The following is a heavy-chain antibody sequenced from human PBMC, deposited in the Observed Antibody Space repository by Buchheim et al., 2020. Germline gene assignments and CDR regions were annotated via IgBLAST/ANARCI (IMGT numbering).Heavy chain of an antibody. CDR1: GGSFSGYY. CDR3: ARGRGIIQENWFDP. D-gene: IGHD3-16*01. CDR2: INHSGST. Sequence: QVQLQQWGAGLLKPSETLSLTCTVYGGSFSGYYWSWIRQPPGKGLEWIGEINHSGSTNYNPSLKSRVTISVDTSKNQFSLKLTSVTAADTAVYYCARGRGIIQENWFDPWGQGTL. V-gene: IGHV4-34*01. J-gene: IGHJ5*02.